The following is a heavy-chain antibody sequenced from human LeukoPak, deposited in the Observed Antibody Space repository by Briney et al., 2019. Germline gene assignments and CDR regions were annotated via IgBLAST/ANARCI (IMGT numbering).Heavy chain of an antibody. CDR1: GFTFSSYE. D-gene: IGHD3-10*01. CDR2: ITTDSSSK. CDR3: TREAGDPSYGMDV. J-gene: IGHJ6*02. V-gene: IGHV3-48*03. Sequence: PGGSLRVSCAASGFTFSSYEMNWVRQAPGKGLEWVSHITTDSSSKKYTDSVKGRFTISRDNAKNSLYLQMNSLRGEDTAVYYCTREAGDPSYGMDVWGQGTSVTVSS.